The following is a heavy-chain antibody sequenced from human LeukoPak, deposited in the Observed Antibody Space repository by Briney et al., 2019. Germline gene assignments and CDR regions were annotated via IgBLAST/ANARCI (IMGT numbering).Heavy chain of an antibody. CDR3: ARGCRGYYYYYMDV. Sequence: SETLSLTCTVSGYSISSGYYWGWIRPPPGKGLEWIGSIYHSGSTYYNPSLKSRVTISVDTSKNQFSLKLSSVTAADTAVYYCARGCRGYYYYYMDVWGKGTTVTISS. D-gene: IGHD2-15*01. V-gene: IGHV4-38-2*02. J-gene: IGHJ6*03. CDR2: IYHSGST. CDR1: GYSISSGYY.